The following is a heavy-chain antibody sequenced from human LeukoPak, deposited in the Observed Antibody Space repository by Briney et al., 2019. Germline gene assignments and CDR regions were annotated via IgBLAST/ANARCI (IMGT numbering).Heavy chain of an antibody. V-gene: IGHV5-51*01. J-gene: IGHJ4*02. CDR2: IYSGDSDT. D-gene: IGHD4-17*01. CDR3: ARGRSQRSYFDY. CDR1: GYTFTNYW. Sequence: GESLKISCKGSGYTFTNYWIGWVRPMPGKGLGWMGIIYSGDSDTRYSPSFQGQVTISADKSINTAYLQWSSLKASDTAMYFCARGRSQRSYFDYWGQGTLVTVSS.